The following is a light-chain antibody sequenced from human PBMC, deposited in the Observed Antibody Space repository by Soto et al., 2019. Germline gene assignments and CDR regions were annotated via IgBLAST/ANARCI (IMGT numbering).Light chain of an antibody. V-gene: IGLV2-23*02. CDR2: EVT. J-gene: IGLJ1*01. CDR3: CSHAGDNNYV. CDR1: NSDVGNYNL. Sequence: QSALTQPASVSGSPGQSITISCTGTNSDVGNYNLVSWYQQHPGKGPKLMIYEVTKRPSGVSNRFSGSKSGSTASLTISELQAADEADYYCCSHAGDNNYVFGTGTKLTV.